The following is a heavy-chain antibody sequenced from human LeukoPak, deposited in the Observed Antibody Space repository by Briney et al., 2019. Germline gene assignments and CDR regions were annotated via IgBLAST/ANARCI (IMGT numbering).Heavy chain of an antibody. Sequence: SETLSLTCTVSGGPISSGSYYWSWIRQPAGKGLEWIGRIYTSGSTSYNPSLKSRVTISVDTSKNQFSLKLSSVTAADTAVYYCARGSTYYYDSSIDYWGQGTLVTVSS. CDR3: ARGSTYYYDSSIDY. D-gene: IGHD3-22*01. V-gene: IGHV4-61*02. CDR2: IYTSGST. J-gene: IGHJ4*02. CDR1: GGPISSGSYY.